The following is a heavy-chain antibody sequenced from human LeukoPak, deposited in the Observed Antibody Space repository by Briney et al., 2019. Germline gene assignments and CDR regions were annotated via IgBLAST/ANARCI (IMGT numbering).Heavy chain of an antibody. CDR1: GGSIGSSSYY. V-gene: IGHV4-39*01. Sequence: SETLSLTCTASGGSIGSSSYYWVWIRQPPGKGLEWIGSIYYSGSAYYNPSLKSRVSIAVDTSKNQFSLKLSSVTAADTAVYYCARLTLVTGVEFIYGLDVWGQGTTVTVSS. CDR3: ARLTLVTGVEFIYGLDV. D-gene: IGHD3-10*01. CDR2: IYYSGSA. J-gene: IGHJ6*02.